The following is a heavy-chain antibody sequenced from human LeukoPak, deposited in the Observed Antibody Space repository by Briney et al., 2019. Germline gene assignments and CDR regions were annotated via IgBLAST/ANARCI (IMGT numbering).Heavy chain of an antibody. CDR3: ARIGGVPAARESYGMDV. J-gene: IGHJ6*02. CDR2: ISAYNGNT. CDR1: GYTFTSYG. D-gene: IGHD2-2*01. V-gene: IGHV1-18*01. Sequence: ASVKVSCKASGYTFTSYGISWVRQAPGQGLEWMGWISAYNGNTNYAQKLQGRVTMTTDTSTSTAYMELRSLRSDVTAVYYCARIGGVPAARESYGMDVWGQGTTVTVSS.